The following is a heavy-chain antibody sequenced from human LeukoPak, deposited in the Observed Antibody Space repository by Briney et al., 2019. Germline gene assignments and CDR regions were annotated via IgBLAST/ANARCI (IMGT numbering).Heavy chain of an antibody. CDR3: ARQSFVVVPAAINPPNWFDP. CDR1: GGSFSGYY. Sequence: PSETLSLTCAVYGGSFSGYYWSWIRQPPGKGLEWIGEINHSGSTNYNPSLKSRVTISVDTSKNQFSLKLSSVTAADTAVYYCARQSFVVVPAAINPPNWFDPWGQGTLVTVSS. J-gene: IGHJ5*02. CDR2: INHSGST. V-gene: IGHV4-34*01. D-gene: IGHD2-2*02.